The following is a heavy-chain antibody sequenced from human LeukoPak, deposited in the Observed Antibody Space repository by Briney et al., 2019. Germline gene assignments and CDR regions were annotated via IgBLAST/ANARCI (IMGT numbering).Heavy chain of an antibody. CDR2: IYYSGST. V-gene: IGHV4-39*01. Sequence: SETLSLTCTVSGGSISSSSYYWGWIRQPPGKGLEWIGSIYYSGSTYYNPSLKSRVTISVDTSKNQFSLKLSSVTAADTAVYYCARLDTMVGIDYWGQGTLSPSPQ. D-gene: IGHD3-10*01. CDR3: ARLDTMVGIDY. CDR1: GGSISSSSYY. J-gene: IGHJ4*02.